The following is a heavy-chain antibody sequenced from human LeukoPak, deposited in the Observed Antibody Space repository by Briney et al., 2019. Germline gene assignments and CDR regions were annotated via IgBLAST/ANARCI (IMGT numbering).Heavy chain of an antibody. Sequence: GASVKVSCKASGYTFTSYGISWVRQAPGQGLEWMGWISAYNGNTNYAQKLQGRVTMTTDTSTSTAYMELSSLRSEDTAVYYCARDFSIHDYGDYRAFDIWGQGTMVTVSS. D-gene: IGHD4-17*01. CDR1: GYTFTSYG. J-gene: IGHJ3*02. V-gene: IGHV1-18*01. CDR2: ISAYNGNT. CDR3: ARDFSIHDYGDYRAFDI.